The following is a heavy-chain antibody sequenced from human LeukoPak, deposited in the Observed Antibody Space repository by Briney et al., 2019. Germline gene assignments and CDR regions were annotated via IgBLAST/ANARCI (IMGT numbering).Heavy chain of an antibody. Sequence: ASVKVSCKASGYTFTYYYIHWVRQAPGQGLEWMGWINPNSGVTNYAQKFQGRVTMTRDTSISTAYMELSRLRSDDTAVYYCARAYYYDSSGYLSYFDYWGQGTLVTVSS. V-gene: IGHV1-2*02. CDR3: ARAYYYDSSGYLSYFDY. J-gene: IGHJ4*02. D-gene: IGHD3-22*01. CDR2: INPNSGVT. CDR1: GYTFTYYY.